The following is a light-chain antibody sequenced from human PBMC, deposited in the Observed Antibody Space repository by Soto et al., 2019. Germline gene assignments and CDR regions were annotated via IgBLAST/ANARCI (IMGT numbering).Light chain of an antibody. J-gene: IGKJ3*01. Sequence: EIVLTQSPATLSLSPGERATLSCRASQSVSSYLAWYQQKPGQAPRLLIYDASNRATGIPARFSGSGSGTDFTLAISSLEPEDFAVYYWQQRSHWPPTTFGPGTKVDIK. CDR3: QQRSHWPPTT. CDR2: DAS. CDR1: QSVSSY. V-gene: IGKV3-11*01.